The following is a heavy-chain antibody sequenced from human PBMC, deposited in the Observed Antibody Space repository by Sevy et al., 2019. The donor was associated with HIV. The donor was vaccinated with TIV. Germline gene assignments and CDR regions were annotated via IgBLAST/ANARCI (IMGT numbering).Heavy chain of an antibody. J-gene: IGHJ6*02. CDR2: ISYSGTT. CDR1: GGSVTSGNYY. CDR3: ARVREAIYYFGMDV. Sequence: SETLSLTCTVSGGSVTSGNYYWTWIRQPPGKGLEWIGYISYSGTTKYNPSLKSRVIISVDTSKTQFSLTLSSVTAADTAVYYCARVREAIYYFGMDVWGQGTTVTVSS. V-gene: IGHV4-61*01.